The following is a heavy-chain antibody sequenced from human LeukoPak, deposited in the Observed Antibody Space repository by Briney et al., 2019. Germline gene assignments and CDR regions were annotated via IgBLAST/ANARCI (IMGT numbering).Heavy chain of an antibody. Sequence: PGRSLRLSCAGSGFTFGGYAIHWVRQAPGRGLEWVAVISYDGATTYYADSVKGRFTISRDNAKNSLYLQMNSLRAEDTALYYCAKDLEDPDYYYYYGMDVWGQGTTVTVSS. CDR1: GFTFGGYA. CDR2: ISYDGATT. CDR3: AKDLEDPDYYYYYGMDV. J-gene: IGHJ6*02. V-gene: IGHV3-30*18.